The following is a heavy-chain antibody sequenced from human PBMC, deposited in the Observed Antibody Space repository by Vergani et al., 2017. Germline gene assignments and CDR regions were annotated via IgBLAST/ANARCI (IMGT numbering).Heavy chain of an antibody. V-gene: IGHV4-4*02. D-gene: IGHD2-2*01. CDR2: IYHSGST. CDR3: ARGQGYCSSTSCYAEYFQH. J-gene: IGHJ1*01. CDR1: GGSISSSNW. Sequence: QVQLQQWGAGLLKPSGTLSLTCAVSGGSISSSNWWSWVRQPPGKGLEWIGEIYHSGSTNYNPSLKSRVTISVDKSKNQFSLKLSSVTAADTAVYYCARGQGYCSSTSCYAEYFQHWGQGTLVTVSS.